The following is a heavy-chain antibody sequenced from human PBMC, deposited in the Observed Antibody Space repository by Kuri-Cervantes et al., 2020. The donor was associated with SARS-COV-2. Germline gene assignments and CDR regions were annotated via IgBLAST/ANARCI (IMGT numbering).Heavy chain of an antibody. Sequence: SETLSLTWTVSGYSITTGYYWGWSRQPPGKRVEWIGSISHSGSTYYNPSLKSRVTISVDTSKNQFYLQLSSVTAADTAVYYCARRYGGDFHAVAPPRPYYFDYWGQGTLVTVSS. V-gene: IGHV4-38-2*02. J-gene: IGHJ4*02. CDR1: GYSITTGYY. D-gene: IGHD6-19*01. CDR3: ARRYGGDFHAVAPPRPYYFDY. CDR2: ISHSGST.